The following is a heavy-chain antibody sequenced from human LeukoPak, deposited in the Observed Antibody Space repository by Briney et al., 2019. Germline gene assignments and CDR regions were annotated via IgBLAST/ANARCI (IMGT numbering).Heavy chain of an antibody. CDR1: GFTFSDYW. J-gene: IGHJ4*02. CDR3: ARAMTGYYLYYFDS. Sequence: PGGSLRLSCEASGFTFSDYWMGWVRQAAGKGLEWVANIKRDGSEKHYVDSVKGRITISRDNAKNALSLQMNSLRVEDTAVYYCARAMTGYYLYYFDSWGQGTLVTVSS. CDR2: IKRDGSEK. V-gene: IGHV3-7*02. D-gene: IGHD3-9*01.